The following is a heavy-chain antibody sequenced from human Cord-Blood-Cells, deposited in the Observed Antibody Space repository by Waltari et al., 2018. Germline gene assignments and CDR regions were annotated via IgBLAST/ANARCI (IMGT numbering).Heavy chain of an antibody. D-gene: IGHD6-19*01. CDR3: AHRRVGWATYYFDY. Sequence: QITFKESGPTLLKPTPTLTLTGTFSGFSRSTSGVGVGWSRTPPGKALEWLALIYWDDEKRYSPSLKSRLTITKDTSKNQVVLTMTNMDPVDTATYYCAHRRVGWATYYFDYWGQGTLVTVSS. J-gene: IGHJ4*02. CDR2: IYWDDEK. V-gene: IGHV2-5*02. CDR1: GFSRSTSGVG.